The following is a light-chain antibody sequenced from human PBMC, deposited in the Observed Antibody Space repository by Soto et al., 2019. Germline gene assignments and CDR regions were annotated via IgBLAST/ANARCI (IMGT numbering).Light chain of an antibody. CDR3: QSYDSSVSKVV. CDR1: SSNIGAGYD. V-gene: IGLV1-40*01. J-gene: IGLJ2*01. CDR2: GNS. Sequence: QSALTQPPSVSGAPGQRVTISCTGSSSNIGAGYDVLWYQQLPGTAPKLLIYGNSNRPSGVPDRFSGSKSGTSASLAITGLQAEDEADYYCQSYDSSVSKVVFGGGTKLTVL.